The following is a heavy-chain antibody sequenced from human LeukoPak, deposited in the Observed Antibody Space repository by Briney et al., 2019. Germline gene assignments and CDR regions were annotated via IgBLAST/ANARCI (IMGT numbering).Heavy chain of an antibody. CDR1: GYTFTGYY. CDR3: AIYYDSSGYYPHDAFDI. CDR2: INPNSGGT. Sequence: ASVKVSCKASGYTFTGYYMHWVRQAPGQGLEWMGWINPNSGGTNYAQKFQGRVTMTRDTSISTAYMELSRLRSDDTAVYYCAIYYDSSGYYPHDAFDIWGQGTMVTVSS. J-gene: IGHJ3*02. V-gene: IGHV1-2*02. D-gene: IGHD3-22*01.